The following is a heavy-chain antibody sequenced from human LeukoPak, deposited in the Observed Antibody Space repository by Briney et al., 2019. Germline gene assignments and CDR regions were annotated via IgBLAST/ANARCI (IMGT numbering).Heavy chain of an antibody. V-gene: IGHV3-66*01. D-gene: IGHD3-22*01. J-gene: IGHJ4*02. CDR3: ARGTVVVTPFGY. CDR1: GFTVSSNY. Sequence: GGSLRLSCAASGFTVSSNYMSWVRQAPGKGLEWVSVIYSGGSTYYADSVKGRFTISRDNSKNTLYLQMNSLRAEDTAVYYCARGTVVVTPFGYWGQGTLVTVAS. CDR2: IYSGGST.